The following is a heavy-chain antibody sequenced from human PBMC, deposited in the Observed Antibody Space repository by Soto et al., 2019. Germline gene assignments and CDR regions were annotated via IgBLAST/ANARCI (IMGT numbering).Heavy chain of an antibody. CDR1: GFTFSSYW. CDR2: IKTDGSST. CDR3: VRELADCVCDCLVL. Sequence: EVQLVESGGGLVQPGGSLRLSCAASGFTFSSYWMHWVLQAPGKGLVRVSRIKTDGSSTGYAASVNSRFTISRCKAKNTASLQMTSLRAEDTAVYYFVRELADCVCDCLVLWGQGTLVTVSS. D-gene: IGHD2-21*01. J-gene: IGHJ4*02. V-gene: IGHV3-74*01.